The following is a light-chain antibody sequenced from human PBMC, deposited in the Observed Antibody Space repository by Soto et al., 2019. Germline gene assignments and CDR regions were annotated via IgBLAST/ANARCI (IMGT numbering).Light chain of an antibody. V-gene: IGLV2-14*01. CDR2: EVF. CDR3: CSYTITSTFV. CDR1: SSDVGGYNY. J-gene: IGLJ2*01. Sequence: QSALTQPASVSGSPGQSITISCTGTSSDVGGYNYVSWYQQHPGKVPKLMIYEVFRRPSGISNRFSGSKSGNTASLTISGLQAEDEADYYCCSYTITSTFVFGGGTKVNVL.